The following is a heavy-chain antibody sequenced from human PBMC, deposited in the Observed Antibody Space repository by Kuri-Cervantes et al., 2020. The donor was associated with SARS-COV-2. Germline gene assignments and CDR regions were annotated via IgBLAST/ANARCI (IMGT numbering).Heavy chain of an antibody. CDR1: GDSVSSNSAA. CDR3: ARGIRQNWQLDY. CDR2: TYYRSKWYN. J-gene: IGHJ4*02. D-gene: IGHD1-1*01. V-gene: IGHV6-1*01. Sequence: SQTLSLTCAISGDSVSSNSAAWNWIRQSPSRGLEWLGRTYYRSKWYNDYTVSVKGRITINPDTSKNQFSLRLSSVTPEDTAVYYCARGIRQNWQLDYWGQGTLVTVSS.